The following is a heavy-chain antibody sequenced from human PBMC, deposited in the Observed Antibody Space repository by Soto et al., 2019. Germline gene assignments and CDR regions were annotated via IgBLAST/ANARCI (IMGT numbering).Heavy chain of an antibody. V-gene: IGHV3-23*01. D-gene: IGHD2-2*01. CDR3: AKGCSSPRPGLGSFDS. CDR1: GFTFSANS. CDR2: ISGSGDYT. J-gene: IGHJ4*02. Sequence: EVQLLESGGGLVQPGGSLRLTCAASGFTFSANSMAWVRQASGKGLEWVSSISGSGDYTYYADSVKGRFTISRDNSYNTLSLQMNSLRAEDTAVYYCAKGCSSPRPGLGSFDSWGQGTLVTVSS.